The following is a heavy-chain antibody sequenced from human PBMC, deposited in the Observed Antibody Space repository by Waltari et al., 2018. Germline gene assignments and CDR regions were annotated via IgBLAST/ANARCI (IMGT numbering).Heavy chain of an antibody. D-gene: IGHD3-22*01. CDR3: ATYCCDSSGQIAHAFHI. V-gene: IGHV3-23*04. J-gene: IGHJ3*02. CDR1: GFTFSSYA. Sequence: EVQLVESGGGLVQPGESLRLSCAASGFTFSSYAMSWVRQAPGKGLEWVSTLSATDGSTYYTDSVKGRFTIFRDNSKNTLYLQMNSLRAEDTALYYCATYCCDSSGQIAHAFHIWGQGTMVAVSS. CDR2: LSATDGST.